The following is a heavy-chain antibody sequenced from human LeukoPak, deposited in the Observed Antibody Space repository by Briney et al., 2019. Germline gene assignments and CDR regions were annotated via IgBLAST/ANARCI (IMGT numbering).Heavy chain of an antibody. D-gene: IGHD2-15*01. Sequence: SETLSLTCAVYGGSFSGYYWSWIRQPPGKGLEWIGEINHSGSTNYNPSLKSRVTISVATSKSQFSLKLSSVTAADTAVYYCARVRDIEDYWGQGTLVTVSS. J-gene: IGHJ4*02. V-gene: IGHV4-34*01. CDR3: ARVRDIEDY. CDR1: GGSFSGYY. CDR2: INHSGST.